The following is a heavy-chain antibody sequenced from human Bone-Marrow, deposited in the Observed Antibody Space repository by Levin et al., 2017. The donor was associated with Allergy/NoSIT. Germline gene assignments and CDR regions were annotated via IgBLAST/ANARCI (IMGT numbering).Heavy chain of an antibody. D-gene: IGHD5-24*01. CDR2: IYTSGNT. J-gene: IGHJ6*03. Sequence: SETLSLTCTVSGVSITSGNYYWSWIRQPAGKGLEWIWHIYTSGNTNYNPSLKSRVTISVDTSKNQFSLKLRPVTAADTAVYYCARVLQYYYYYMDVWGKGTTVTVSS. CDR3: ARVLQYYYYYMDV. CDR1: GVSITSGNYY. V-gene: IGHV4-61*09.